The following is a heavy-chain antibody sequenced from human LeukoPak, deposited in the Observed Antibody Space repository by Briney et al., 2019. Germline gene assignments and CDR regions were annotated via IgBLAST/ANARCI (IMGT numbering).Heavy chain of an antibody. CDR1: GFSIRSGYY. CDR2: LHPAGTA. Sequence: SETLSLTCVVSGFSIRSGYYWGWIRQPPGKGLEWIGNLHPAGTAFYNSSLESRVAMSIDTSKNQFSLKLSSVTAADTAVYYCAREAERRIVNWGQGTLVTVS. J-gene: IGHJ4*02. V-gene: IGHV4-38-2*02. CDR3: AREAERRIVN. D-gene: IGHD1-26*01.